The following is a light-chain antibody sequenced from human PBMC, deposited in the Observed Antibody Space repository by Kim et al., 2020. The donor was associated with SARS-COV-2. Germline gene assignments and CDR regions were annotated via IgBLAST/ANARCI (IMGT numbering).Light chain of an antibody. J-gene: IGLJ3*02. Sequence: GKTGRSTCGGKNIGSKSGHWYQQKPGEAPVLVIYYDSDRPSGIPERFSGSNSGNTATLTISRVEAGDEADYYCQVWDSSSDHRGWVFGGGTKLTVL. V-gene: IGLV3-21*04. CDR1: NIGSKS. CDR2: YDS. CDR3: QVWDSSSDHRGWV.